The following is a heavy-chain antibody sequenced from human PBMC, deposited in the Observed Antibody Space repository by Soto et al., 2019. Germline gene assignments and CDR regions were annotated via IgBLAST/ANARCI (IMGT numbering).Heavy chain of an antibody. Sequence: QVQLQESGPGLVKPSQTLSLTCTVSGASISSGAYYWSWIRQQPGKGLEWVGYIYYTGNSYYNPSLKSRISMSIETSNNQFSLRLSSVTAADTAVYYCAAGSGTHYSVATGFDFWGLGTLVTVSP. J-gene: IGHJ4*02. CDR1: GASISSGAYY. V-gene: IGHV4-31*03. CDR2: IYYTGNS. CDR3: AAGSGTHYSVATGFDF. D-gene: IGHD3-10*01.